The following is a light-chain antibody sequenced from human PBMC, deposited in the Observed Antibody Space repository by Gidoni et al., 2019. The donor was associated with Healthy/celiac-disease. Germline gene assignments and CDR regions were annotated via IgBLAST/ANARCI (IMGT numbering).Light chain of an antibody. J-gene: IGKJ3*01. CDR2: GAS. V-gene: IGKV3-20*01. Sequence: ESVWTQSPGTLSLSPGERATLSCRASQSVSSSYLAWYQQKPGQAPRLLIYGASSRATGIPDRFSGSGSGTDFTLTISRLEPEDFAVYYCQQYGSSPFTFGPGTKVDIK. CDR1: QSVSSSY. CDR3: QQYGSSPFT.